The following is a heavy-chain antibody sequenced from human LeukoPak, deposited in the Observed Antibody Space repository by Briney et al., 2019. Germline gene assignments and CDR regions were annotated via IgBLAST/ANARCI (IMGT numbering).Heavy chain of an antibody. CDR3: AKDPYSGSYFDS. Sequence: PGGSLRLSCAASGFTFSSYAMSWVRQAPGKGLEWVSGTSGSGGSTFYADSVKGRFTISRDNSKNTLYLQMDSLRAEDTAVYYCAKDPYSGSYFDSWGQGTLVTVSS. D-gene: IGHD1-26*01. CDR2: TSGSGGST. V-gene: IGHV3-23*01. CDR1: GFTFSSYA. J-gene: IGHJ4*02.